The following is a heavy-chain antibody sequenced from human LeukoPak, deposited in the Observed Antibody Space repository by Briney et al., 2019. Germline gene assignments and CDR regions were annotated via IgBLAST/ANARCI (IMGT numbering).Heavy chain of an antibody. D-gene: IGHD2-2*01. CDR3: ARTAHPVRNYFDY. Sequence: GGSLRLSCAASGFTFRSYWMHWVRQAPGKGLVWFSRINTEGTSTTYADFVKGRFTISRDNAKNSLYLQMNSLRAEDTAVYYCARTAHPVRNYFDYWGQGTLVTVSS. CDR1: GFTFRSYW. J-gene: IGHJ4*02. V-gene: IGHV3-74*01. CDR2: INTEGTST.